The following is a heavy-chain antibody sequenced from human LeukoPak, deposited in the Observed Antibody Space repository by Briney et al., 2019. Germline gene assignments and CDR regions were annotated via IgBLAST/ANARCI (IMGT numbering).Heavy chain of an antibody. J-gene: IGHJ4*02. CDR3: ARVRYYDSSGYYNY. D-gene: IGHD3-22*01. V-gene: IGHV3-11*05. CDR1: GLTFSDYY. Sequence: GGSLRLSCAASGLTFSDYYMSWIRQAPGKGLEWVSYISSSSSYTNCADSVKGRFTISRDNAKNSLYLQMNSLRAEDTAVYYCARVRYYDSSGYYNYWGQGTLVTVSS. CDR2: ISSSSSYT.